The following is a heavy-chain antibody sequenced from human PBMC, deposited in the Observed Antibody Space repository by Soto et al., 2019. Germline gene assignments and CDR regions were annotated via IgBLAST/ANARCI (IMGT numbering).Heavy chain of an antibody. V-gene: IGHV3-11*06. J-gene: IGHJ4*02. CDR2: ISGSGSYT. Sequence: GGSLRLSFAASGFIFSDYYMSWIRQAPGKGLEWVSYISGSGSYTNYADSVKGRFTISRDNAKNSLYLQIYSLRAEDTAVYYCAMAQITAQYYFDYWGQGALVTVSS. CDR3: AMAQITAQYYFDY. D-gene: IGHD6-6*01. CDR1: GFIFSDYY.